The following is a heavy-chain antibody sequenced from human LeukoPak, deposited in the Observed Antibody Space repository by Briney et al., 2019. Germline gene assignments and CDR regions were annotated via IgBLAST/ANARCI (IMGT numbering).Heavy chain of an antibody. CDR2: ISTNNGDT. CDR1: GYTFTSNG. CDR3: ARDDDYNPLVH. Sequence: ASVKVSCKASGYTFTSNGISWVRQAPGQGLEWMGWISTNNGDTKYGKKFQGRVIMTTDTSTSTAYMEVRSLRSDDTAVYYCARDDDYNPLVHWGQGTLVTVPS. V-gene: IGHV1-18*01. D-gene: IGHD4/OR15-4a*01. J-gene: IGHJ4*02.